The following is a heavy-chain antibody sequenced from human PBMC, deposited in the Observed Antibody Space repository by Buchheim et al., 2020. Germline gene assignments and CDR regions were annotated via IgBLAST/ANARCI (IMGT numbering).Heavy chain of an antibody. V-gene: IGHV3-30*04. CDR1: GFTFSSYA. CDR2: ISYDGSNK. D-gene: IGHD3-9*01. J-gene: IGHJ4*02. Sequence: QVQLVESGGGVVQPGRSLRLSCAASGFTFSSYAMHWVRQAPGKGLEWVGVISYDGSNKYYADSVKGRFTISRDNSKNTLYLQMNSLRAEDTAVYYCARDRGYFDWLYLDYWGQGTL. CDR3: ARDRGYFDWLYLDY.